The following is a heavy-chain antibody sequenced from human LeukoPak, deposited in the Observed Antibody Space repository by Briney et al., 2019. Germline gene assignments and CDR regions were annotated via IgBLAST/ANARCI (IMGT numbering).Heavy chain of an antibody. CDR2: INPNSGGT. V-gene: IGHV1-2*06. Sequence: ASVKVSCKASGYTFTGYYMHWVRQAPGQGLEWMGRINPNSGGTNYAQKFQGRVTMTRDTSISTAYMELSRLRSDDTAVYYCARXRVRLTTPYYDSSGTDYWGQGTLVTVSS. CDR1: GYTFTGYY. J-gene: IGHJ4*02. CDR3: ARXRVRLTTPYYDSSGTDY. D-gene: IGHD3-22*01.